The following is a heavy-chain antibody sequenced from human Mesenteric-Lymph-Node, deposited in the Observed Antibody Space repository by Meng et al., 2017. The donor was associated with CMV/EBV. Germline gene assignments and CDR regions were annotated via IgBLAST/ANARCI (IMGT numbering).Heavy chain of an antibody. CDR3: AREVVVATAAIGVFDY. CDR1: AYTFIAYY. D-gene: IGHD2-2*01. J-gene: IGHJ4*02. V-gene: IGHV1-2*02. Sequence: ASVKVSCKASAYTFIAYYIHWVRQAPGQGLEWMGWINPNSGDTNYAQKFQGRVTMTRDTSISTAYMELSRLRSDDTAVYYCAREVVVATAAIGVFDYWGQGTLVTVSS. CDR2: INPNSGDT.